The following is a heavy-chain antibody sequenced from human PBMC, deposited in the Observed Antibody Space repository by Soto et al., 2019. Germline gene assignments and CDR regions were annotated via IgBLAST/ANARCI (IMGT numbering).Heavy chain of an antibody. CDR2: INAGNGNT. CDR3: ARTSGSHYIDYFNF. CDR1: GYSLTSYA. V-gene: IGHV1-3*01. D-gene: IGHD1-26*01. J-gene: IGHJ4*02. Sequence: ASVKVSCTASGYSLTSYAMHWVRQAPGQRLEWMGWINAGNGNTKYSQKFQGRVTITRDTSASTAYMELSSLRSEDTAVYYCARTSGSHYIDYFNFWGQGTLVTVSS.